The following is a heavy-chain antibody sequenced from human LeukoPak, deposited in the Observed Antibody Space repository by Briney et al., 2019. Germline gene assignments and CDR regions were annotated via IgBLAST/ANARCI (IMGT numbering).Heavy chain of an antibody. CDR1: GYTFTSYY. J-gene: IGHJ3*02. Sequence: ASVKVSCKASGYTFTSYYMHWVRQAPGQGLEWMGIINPSGGSTSYAQKFQGRVTMTRDTSTSTVYMELSSLRSEGTAVYYCARNVVPAAPLDAFDIWGQGTMVTVSS. V-gene: IGHV1-46*01. D-gene: IGHD2-2*01. CDR2: INPSGGST. CDR3: ARNVVPAAPLDAFDI.